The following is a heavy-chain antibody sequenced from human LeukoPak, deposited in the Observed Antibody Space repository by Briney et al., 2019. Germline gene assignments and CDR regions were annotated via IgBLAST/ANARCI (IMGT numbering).Heavy chain of an antibody. CDR1: GFTFSSYE. V-gene: IGHV3-48*03. D-gene: IGHD1-1*01. CDR2: ISASGNTK. CDR3: AREGYYYFDY. J-gene: IGHJ4*02. Sequence: GGSLRLSCAASGFTFSSYEVIWVRQAPGKGLEWVSYISASGNTKYYAYSVKGRFTVSRDNAKNSLYLQMNSLRAEDTAVYYCAREGYYYFDYWGQGTLVTVSS.